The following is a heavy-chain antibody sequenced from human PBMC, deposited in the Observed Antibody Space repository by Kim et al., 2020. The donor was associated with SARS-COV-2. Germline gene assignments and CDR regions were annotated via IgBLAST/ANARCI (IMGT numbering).Heavy chain of an antibody. CDR1: GFTFSRYG. J-gene: IGHJ5*02. Sequence: GGSLRLSCAASGFTFSRYGMHWVRQAPGQGLEWVAVMWYEGSNKYYADSVKGRFTISRDNSKNTLYLQMNSLRAEDTAVYYCARANVPSIAARGGWFDPWGQGTLVTVS. CDR2: MWYEGSNK. D-gene: IGHD6-6*01. CDR3: ARANVPSIAARGGWFDP. V-gene: IGHV3-33*01.